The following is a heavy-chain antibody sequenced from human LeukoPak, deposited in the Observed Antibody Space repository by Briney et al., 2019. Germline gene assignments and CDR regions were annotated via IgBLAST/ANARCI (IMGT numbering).Heavy chain of an antibody. CDR1: GFSFNNYR. V-gene: IGHV3-7*03. CDR3: VRGPHIAATSY. D-gene: IGHD6-25*01. J-gene: IGHJ4*02. CDR2: IKQDGSEK. Sequence: GGSLRLSCVASGFSFNNYRMTWVRQAPGKGLEWVANIKQDGSEKQYVDSVKGRFAISRDNAKKSLYLQINTLRAEDTAVYYCVRGPHIAATSYWGQGTLVTVSS.